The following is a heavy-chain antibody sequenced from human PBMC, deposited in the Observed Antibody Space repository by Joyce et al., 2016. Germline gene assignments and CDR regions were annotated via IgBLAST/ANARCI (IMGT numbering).Heavy chain of an antibody. Sequence: QIQLVQSGAEVKRPGASVKVSCKTWGYTFTNYYIHGVRPAPGQGLQWMGLINPNNGDTIVAPNCQGRVTLTRETSTSTAYMELSSLRSDDTAVYYCGRGQKTFDPWGQGTLVIVS. CDR3: GRGQKTFDP. CDR1: GYTFTNYY. CDR2: INPNNGDT. J-gene: IGHJ5*02. V-gene: IGHV1-2*02.